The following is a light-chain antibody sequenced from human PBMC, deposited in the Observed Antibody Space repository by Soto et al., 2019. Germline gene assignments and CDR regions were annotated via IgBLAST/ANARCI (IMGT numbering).Light chain of an antibody. CDR1: NVGGKS. CDR3: QVWDTTTDQYI. J-gene: IGLJ1*01. CDR2: DAR. Sequence: SYELTQPHSVSVATAQTGPRTCGGDNVGGKSVQWYQQKPGQAPVLVLYDARDRPSGIPERFSGSNSGNTATLTISRVEAGDEADFYCQVWDTTTDQYIFGSGTKVTVL. V-gene: IGLV3-21*01.